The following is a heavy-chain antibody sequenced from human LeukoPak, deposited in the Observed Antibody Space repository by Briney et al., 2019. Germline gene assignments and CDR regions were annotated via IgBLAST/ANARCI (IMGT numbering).Heavy chain of an antibody. Sequence: PSETLSLTCTVSGGSISSYYWSWIRQPPGKGLEWIGYIYYSGSTNYNPSLKSRVTISVDTSKNQFSLKLGSVTAADTAVYYCARDQGNYDSSGYYGYYYYYMDVWGKGTTVTVSS. CDR3: ARDQGNYDSSGYYGYYYYYMDV. D-gene: IGHD3-22*01. V-gene: IGHV4-59*01. CDR2: IYYSGST. CDR1: GGSISSYY. J-gene: IGHJ6*03.